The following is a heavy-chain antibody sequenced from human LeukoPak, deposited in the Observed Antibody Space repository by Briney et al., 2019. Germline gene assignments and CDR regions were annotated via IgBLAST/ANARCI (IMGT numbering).Heavy chain of an antibody. J-gene: IGHJ5*02. D-gene: IGHD6-13*01. Sequence: GGSLRLPCAASGFTFDDYAMHWVRQAPGKGLEWVSGISWNSGSIGYADSVKGRFTISRDNAKNSLYLQMNSLRAEDTALYYCAKDHTAAGTGWFDPWGQGTLVTVSS. CDR1: GFTFDDYA. CDR2: ISWNSGSI. CDR3: AKDHTAAGTGWFDP. V-gene: IGHV3-9*01.